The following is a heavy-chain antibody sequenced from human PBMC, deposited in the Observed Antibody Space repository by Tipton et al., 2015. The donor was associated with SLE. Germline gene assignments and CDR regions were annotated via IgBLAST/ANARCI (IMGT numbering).Heavy chain of an antibody. CDR2: VNHTGST. CDR3: ARERGYYDSSGYVGDAWFDP. Sequence: TLSLTCTVSGGSISSHYWSWIRQPPGKGLEWIGEVNHTGSTNYNPSLKSRVTISVDTSKNQFSLRLTSVTAADTAVYYCARERGYYDSSGYVGDAWFDPWGRGTLVTVST. CDR1: GGSISSHY. D-gene: IGHD3-22*01. V-gene: IGHV4-59*11. J-gene: IGHJ5*02.